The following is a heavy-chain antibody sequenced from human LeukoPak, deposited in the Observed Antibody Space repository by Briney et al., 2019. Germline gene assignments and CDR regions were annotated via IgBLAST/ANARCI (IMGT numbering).Heavy chain of an antibody. CDR2: ISSRSGYT. V-gene: IGHV3-21*05. CDR1: GFTFSSYS. D-gene: IGHD3-22*01. J-gene: IGHJ4*02. Sequence: PGGSLRLSCAASGFTFSSYSMNWVRQAPGKGLEWLSYISSRSGYTNYADSVKGRFTISRDNAKNSLHLQMNSLRAEDTAVYYCARYYYDSGGFSRPFDYWGQGTLVTVSS. CDR3: ARYYYDSGGFSRPFDY.